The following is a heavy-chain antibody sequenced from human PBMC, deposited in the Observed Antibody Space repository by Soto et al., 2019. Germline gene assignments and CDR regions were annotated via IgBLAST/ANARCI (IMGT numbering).Heavy chain of an antibody. V-gene: IGHV3-23*01. CDR1: GFTLSMSA. CDR2: ISDSGDRT. CDR3: AKDRGIIVKAGDAFDV. J-gene: IGHJ3*01. D-gene: IGHD3-16*02. Sequence: GGSLRLSCASSGFTLSMSAVNWVRHAPGKGLEWVSYISDSGDRTYYADSVKGRFTISRDRSKNTVSLQMDSLRAEDTAVYYCAKDRGIIVKAGDAFDVWGQGTKVTVSS.